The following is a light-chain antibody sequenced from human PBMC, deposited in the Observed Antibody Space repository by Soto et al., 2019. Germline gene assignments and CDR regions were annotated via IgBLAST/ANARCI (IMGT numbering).Light chain of an antibody. V-gene: IGKV3-20*01. CDR3: QQYSSLPHT. Sequence: FVLTQSPGTLSLSPGERVTFSCRASQSVRGNYIAWYQQKPGQAPRVLIFEASKRATGTPDRFSGSGSGTDFTLTISRLEPEDFAVFYCQQYSSLPHTFGQGTKLEVK. CDR1: QSVRGNY. CDR2: EAS. J-gene: IGKJ2*01.